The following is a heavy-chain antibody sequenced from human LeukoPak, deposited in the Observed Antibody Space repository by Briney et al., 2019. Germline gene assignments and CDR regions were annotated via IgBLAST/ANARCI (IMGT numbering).Heavy chain of an antibody. D-gene: IGHD6-19*01. V-gene: IGHV3-48*03. CDR1: GFTFSSYE. Sequence: PGGSLRLSCAASGFTFSSYEMNWVRQAPGKGLEWVSYISSSGSTIYYADSVKGRFTISRDNAENSLYLQMNSLRDEDTAVYYCARYPYSGGYGAYYYYYMDVWGKGTTVTVSS. CDR3: ARYPYSGGYGAYYYYYMDV. CDR2: ISSSGSTI. J-gene: IGHJ6*03.